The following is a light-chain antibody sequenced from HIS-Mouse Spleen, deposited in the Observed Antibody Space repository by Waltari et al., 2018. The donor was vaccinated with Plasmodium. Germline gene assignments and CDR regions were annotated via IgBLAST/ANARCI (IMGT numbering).Light chain of an antibody. CDR1: ALPKPY. V-gene: IGLV3-25*03. J-gene: IGLJ3*02. CDR2: KDS. CDR3: QSADSSGTPNWV. Sequence: SYELTQPPSVSVSPGQTARITCSGDALPKPYAYWYQQKPGQAPVLVIYKDSERPSGIHERFSGSSSGTTVTLTIRGVQAEDEADYYCQSADSSGTPNWVFGGGTKLTVL.